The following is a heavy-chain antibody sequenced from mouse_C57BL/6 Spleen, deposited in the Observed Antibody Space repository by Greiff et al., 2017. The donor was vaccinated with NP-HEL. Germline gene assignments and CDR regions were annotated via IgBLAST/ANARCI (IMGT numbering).Heavy chain of an antibody. CDR3: ARHDAMDY. J-gene: IGHJ4*01. Sequence: EVKLQQSGPELVKPGASVKISCKASGYTFTDYYMNWVKQSHGKSLEWIGDINPNNGGTSYNQKFKGKATLTVDKSSSTDYMELRSLTSEDSAVYYCARHDAMDYWGQGTSVTVSS. CDR1: GYTFTDYY. CDR2: INPNNGGT. V-gene: IGHV1-26*01.